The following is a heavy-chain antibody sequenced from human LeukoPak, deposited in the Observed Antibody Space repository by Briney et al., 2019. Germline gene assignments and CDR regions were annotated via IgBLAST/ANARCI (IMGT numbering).Heavy chain of an antibody. D-gene: IGHD6-13*01. CDR1: GFTFSSYG. V-gene: IGHV3-30*18. Sequence: GGSLRLSCAASGFTFSSYGMNWVRQAPGKGLEWVAVISYDGSNKYYADSVKGRFTISRDNSKNTLYLQMNSLRAEDTAVYYCAKGPPDSSNWYKRTEGWGQGTLVTVSS. CDR3: AKGPPDSSNWYKRTEG. CDR2: ISYDGSNK. J-gene: IGHJ4*02.